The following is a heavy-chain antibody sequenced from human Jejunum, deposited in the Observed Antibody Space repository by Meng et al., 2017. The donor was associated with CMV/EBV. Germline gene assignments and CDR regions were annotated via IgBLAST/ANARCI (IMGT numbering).Heavy chain of an antibody. CDR3: ARLEMVLVPPSILIDS. Sequence: LNTNRVGVAWIPQPPGKALEWLAHIYWNDDKRYSPFLKSRLSITKDTSKNQVVLTMTNMDPVDTATYYCARLEMVLVPPSILIDSWGQGTLVTVSS. CDR2: IYWNDDK. V-gene: IGHV2-5*01. D-gene: IGHD5-24*01. CDR1: LNTNRVG. J-gene: IGHJ4*02.